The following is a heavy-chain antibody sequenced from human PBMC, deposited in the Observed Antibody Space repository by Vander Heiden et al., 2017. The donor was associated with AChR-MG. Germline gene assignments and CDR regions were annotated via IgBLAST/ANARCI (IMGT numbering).Heavy chain of an antibody. Sequence: QVQLQESGPGLVKPSQTLSLTCTVSGSGGSIRSGHYYWSWLRQSAGKGLEWIGRIYTSGTTTYNPSLKSRVTMSVDPSNNQFSLKVTSVTAADTAVYYCARSDYGDYNFDYWGQGNLVTVSS. CDR2: IYTSGTT. CDR3: ARSDYGDYNFDY. J-gene: IGHJ4*02. CDR1: GSGGSIRSGHYY. V-gene: IGHV4-61*02. D-gene: IGHD4-17*01.